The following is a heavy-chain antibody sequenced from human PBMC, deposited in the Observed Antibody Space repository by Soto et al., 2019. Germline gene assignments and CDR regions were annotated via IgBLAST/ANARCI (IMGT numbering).Heavy chain of an antibody. Sequence: EVQLVESGGGLVQPGGSLRLSCAASGFSFSSNSINWVRQAPGKGLEWISYIISGGRSIYYADSVKGRFTISRDNAKNSLYLQMNSLRDEDTALYYCASSMGHLDYWGQGTLVTVSS. V-gene: IGHV3-48*02. CDR2: IISGGRSI. CDR3: ASSMGHLDY. CDR1: GFSFSSNS. D-gene: IGHD2-21*01. J-gene: IGHJ4*02.